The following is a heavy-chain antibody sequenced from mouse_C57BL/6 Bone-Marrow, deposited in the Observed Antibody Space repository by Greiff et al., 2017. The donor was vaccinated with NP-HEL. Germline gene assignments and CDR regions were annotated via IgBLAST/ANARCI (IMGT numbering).Heavy chain of an antibody. Sequence: QVQLKQPGAELVMPGASVKLSCKASGYTFTSYWMHWVKQRPGQGLEWIGEIDPSDSYTNYNQKFKGKSTLTVDKSSSTAYMQLSSLTSEDSAVYYCARQYGRYWYFDVWGTGTTVTVSS. V-gene: IGHV1-69*01. CDR2: IDPSDSYT. D-gene: IGHD1-1*01. J-gene: IGHJ1*03. CDR3: ARQYGRYWYFDV. CDR1: GYTFTSYW.